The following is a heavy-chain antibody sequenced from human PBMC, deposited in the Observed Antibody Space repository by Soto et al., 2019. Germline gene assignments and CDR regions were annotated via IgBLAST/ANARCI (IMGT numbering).Heavy chain of an antibody. J-gene: IGHJ4*02. CDR1: GFTFSSYA. CDR3: AKCITMVRGVKYFDY. CDR2: ISGSGGST. V-gene: IGHV3-23*01. Sequence: GGSLRLSCAASGFTFSSYAMSWVRQAPGKGLEWVSAISGSGGSTYYADSVKGRFTISRDNSKNTLYLQMNSLRAEDTAVYYCAKCITMVRGVKYFDYWGQGTLVTVSS. D-gene: IGHD3-10*01.